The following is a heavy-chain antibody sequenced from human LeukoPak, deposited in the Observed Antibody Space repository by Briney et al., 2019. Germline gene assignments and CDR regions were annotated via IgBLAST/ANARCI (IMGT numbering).Heavy chain of an antibody. V-gene: IGHV3-23*01. Sequence: SGGSLRLSCAASGFTFSSYATSWVRQAPGKGLEWVSAISGSGGSTYYADSVKGRFTISRDNSKNTLYLQMNSLRAEDTAVYYCAKLLWFGELSYFDYWGQGTLVTVSS. CDR3: AKLLWFGELSYFDY. D-gene: IGHD3-10*01. J-gene: IGHJ4*02. CDR1: GFTFSSYA. CDR2: ISGSGGST.